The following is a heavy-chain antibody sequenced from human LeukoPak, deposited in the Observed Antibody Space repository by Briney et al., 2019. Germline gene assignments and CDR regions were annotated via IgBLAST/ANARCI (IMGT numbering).Heavy chain of an antibody. D-gene: IGHD2-8*01. V-gene: IGHV4-59*08. CDR1: GSSISSYS. Sequence: PSETLSLTCTVSGSSISSYSWSWIRQPPGRGLEWIGYLYYSGSTNYNPSLKSRVTMSVDTSKNQFSLKLSSVTAADTAVYYCARHVYCTNGICSDYWGQGTLVTVSS. CDR2: LYYSGST. CDR3: ARHVYCTNGICSDY. J-gene: IGHJ4*02.